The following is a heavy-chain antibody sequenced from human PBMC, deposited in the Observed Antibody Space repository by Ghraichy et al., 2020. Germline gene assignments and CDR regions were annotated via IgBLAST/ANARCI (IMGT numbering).Heavy chain of an antibody. CDR2: LSCGAST. Sequence: SQTLSLTCTVSGDSITSTSSCWGWIRQPPGRGLEWIATLSCGASTYYNPSLRSRVTVSRDTSKSQFSLRLTSVTAADTGVYYCVRLQLRPCIDSWGPGTLVTVSS. V-gene: IGHV4-39*01. J-gene: IGHJ4*02. CDR1: GDSITSTSSC. CDR3: VRLQLRPCIDS.